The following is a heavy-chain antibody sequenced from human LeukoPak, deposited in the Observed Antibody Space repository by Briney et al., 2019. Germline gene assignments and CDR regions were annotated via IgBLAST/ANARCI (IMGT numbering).Heavy chain of an antibody. Sequence: SETLSLTCTVSGGSISSYYWSWIRQPPGKGLEWIGYIYHSGSTNYNPSLKSRVTMSVDTSKNQFSLKLSSVTAADTAVYYCARDSGTTGEVKFDPWGQGTLVTVSS. CDR3: ARDSGTTGEVKFDP. V-gene: IGHV4-59*01. J-gene: IGHJ5*02. D-gene: IGHD3-10*01. CDR1: GGSISSYY. CDR2: IYHSGST.